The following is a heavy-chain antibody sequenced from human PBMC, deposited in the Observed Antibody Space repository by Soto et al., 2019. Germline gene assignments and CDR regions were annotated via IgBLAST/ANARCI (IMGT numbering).Heavy chain of an antibody. CDR1: GGSISSYY. CDR2: IYYSGST. CDR3: ARGGGYCSGGSCYSGYYYYMDV. V-gene: IGHV4-59*12. D-gene: IGHD2-15*01. J-gene: IGHJ6*03. Sequence: PSETLSLTCTISGGSISSYYWSWIRQPPGKGLEWIGYIYYSGSTNYNPSLKSRVTISVDTSKNQFSLQLNSVTPEDTAVYYCARGGGYCSGGSCYSGYYYYMDVWGKGTTVTVSS.